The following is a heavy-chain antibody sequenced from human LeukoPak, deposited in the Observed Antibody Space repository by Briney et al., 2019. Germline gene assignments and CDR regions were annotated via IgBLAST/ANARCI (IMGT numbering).Heavy chain of an antibody. CDR1: GVTFSSYA. D-gene: IGHD5-18*01. CDR3: AKISYGNLGAFDI. V-gene: IGHV3-23*01. J-gene: IGHJ3*02. Sequence: GGSLRLSCAASGVTFSSYAMSWVRQAPGKGLEWVAAISGSGGSTYYADSVKGRFTISRDNSKNTLYLQMNSLRAEDTAVYYCAKISYGNLGAFDIWGQGTMVTVSS. CDR2: ISGSGGST.